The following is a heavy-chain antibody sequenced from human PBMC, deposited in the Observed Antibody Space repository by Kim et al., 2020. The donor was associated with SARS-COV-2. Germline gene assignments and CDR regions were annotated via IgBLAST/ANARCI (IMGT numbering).Heavy chain of an antibody. CDR1: GFTFSNYA. D-gene: IGHD5-12*01. J-gene: IGHJ4*02. CDR3: VKQRGFASNYFDY. Sequence: GGSLRLSCVASGFTFSNYAVNWVRQAPGKGLEWVAVIGGSGENRYYGDSVQGRFTISRDNSKNKLYLQMNSLRAEDTALYYCVKQRGFASNYFDYWGQGAQVTVSS. CDR2: IGGSGENR. V-gene: IGHV3-23*01.